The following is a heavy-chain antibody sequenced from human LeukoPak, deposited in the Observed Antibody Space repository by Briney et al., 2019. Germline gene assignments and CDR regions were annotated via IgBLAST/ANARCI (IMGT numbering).Heavy chain of an antibody. Sequence: NTSETLSLTCAVYGGSFSGYYWSWIRQPPGKGLEWIGEINHSGSTNYNPSLKSRVTISVDTSKNQFSLKLSSVTVADTAVYYCARGQLPGDYWGQGTLVTVPS. V-gene: IGHV4-34*01. CDR3: ARGQLPGDY. J-gene: IGHJ4*02. D-gene: IGHD2-2*01. CDR2: INHSGST. CDR1: GGSFSGYY.